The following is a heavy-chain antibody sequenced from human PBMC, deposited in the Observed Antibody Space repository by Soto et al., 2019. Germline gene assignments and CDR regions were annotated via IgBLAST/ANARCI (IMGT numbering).Heavy chain of an antibody. V-gene: IGHV3-21*01. CDR2: ISSSSSNV. CDR3: ARDHFWSGYPNHAFDI. J-gene: IGHJ3*02. D-gene: IGHD3-3*01. CDR1: GFTFSSYS. Sequence: EVQLVESGGGLVKPGGSLRLSCAASGFTFSSYSMNWVRQAPGKGLEWVSSISSSSSNVHYADSVKGRFTISRDNAKNSLYRQMNSLRAEDTAVYYCARDHFWSGYPNHAFDIWGQGTMVTVSS.